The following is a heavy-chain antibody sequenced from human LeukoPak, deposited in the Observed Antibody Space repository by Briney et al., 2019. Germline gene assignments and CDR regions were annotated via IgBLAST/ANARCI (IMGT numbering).Heavy chain of an antibody. CDR2: ISGSGDNT. D-gene: IGHD6-19*01. Sequence: SGGSLRLSCAASGFTFSSYAFSWVRQAPGKGLEWVSAISGSGDNTYYADSVKGRFTISRDNSKSTLYLQVNSLRAEDTAVYYCAKHGSGRYFDYWGQGTLVIVSS. J-gene: IGHJ4*02. CDR1: GFTFSSYA. CDR3: AKHGSGRYFDY. V-gene: IGHV3-23*01.